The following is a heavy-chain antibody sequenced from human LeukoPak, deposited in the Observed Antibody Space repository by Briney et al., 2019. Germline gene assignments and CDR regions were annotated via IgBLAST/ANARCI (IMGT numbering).Heavy chain of an antibody. V-gene: IGHV3-23*01. CDR2: ISGSGGST. J-gene: IGHJ6*02. Sequence: PGGSLRLSCTVSGFTFSSYAMSWVRQAPGMGLEWVSSISGSGGSTYYADSVKGRFTISRDNSKNTLYLQMNSLRAEDTAVYYCAKDQARGYSYGYGRYYYYGMDVWGQGTTVTVSS. CDR3: AKDQARGYSYGYGRYYYYGMDV. D-gene: IGHD5-18*01. CDR1: GFTFSSYA.